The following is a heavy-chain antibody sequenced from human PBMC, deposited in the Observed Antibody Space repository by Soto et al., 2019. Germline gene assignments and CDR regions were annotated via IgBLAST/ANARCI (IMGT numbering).Heavy chain of an antibody. V-gene: IGHV3-33*01. J-gene: IGHJ3*01. Sequence: GGSLRLSCTASGFTFSTYGMHWVRQAPGKGLEWVAVIWYDGSNKYYADSVKGRFTISRDNSKNTLYLQMNSLRAEDTAVYYCARGSSSWYGYAFDVWGQGTMVTVSS. CDR3: ARGSSSWYGYAFDV. D-gene: IGHD6-13*01. CDR2: IWYDGSNK. CDR1: GFTFSTYG.